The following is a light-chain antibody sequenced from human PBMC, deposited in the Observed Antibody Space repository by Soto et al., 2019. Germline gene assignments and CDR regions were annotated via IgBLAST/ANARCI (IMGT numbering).Light chain of an antibody. J-gene: IGKJ2*01. CDR2: AAS. CDR1: QDIRSD. Sequence: AIQMTQSPSSLSASVGDRVTITCRASQDIRSDLSWYQQNPGKAPKLLIYAASNSQSGVPSRFSGSRSGTDFTLTISSLQPEDFATYYCLHDYSYPYTFGQGTKLEIK. V-gene: IGKV1-6*01. CDR3: LHDYSYPYT.